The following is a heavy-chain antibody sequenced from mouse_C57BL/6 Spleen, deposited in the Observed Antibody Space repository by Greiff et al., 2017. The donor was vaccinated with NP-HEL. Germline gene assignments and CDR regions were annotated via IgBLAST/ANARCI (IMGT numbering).Heavy chain of an antibody. CDR2: IDPSDSYT. J-gene: IGHJ4*01. V-gene: IGHV1-50*01. D-gene: IGHD1-1*01. CDR3: ASGRDYCGSSYNYAMDY. Sequence: QVQLQQPGAELVKPGASVKLSCKASGYTFTSYWMHWVKQRPGQGLEWIGEIDPSDSYTNYNQKFKGKATLTVDTSSSTAYMQLSSLTSEDSAVYYYASGRDYCGSSYNYAMDYWGQGTSVTVSS. CDR1: GYTFTSYW.